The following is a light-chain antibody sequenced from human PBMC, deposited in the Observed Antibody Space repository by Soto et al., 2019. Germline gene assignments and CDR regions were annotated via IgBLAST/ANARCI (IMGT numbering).Light chain of an antibody. CDR2: GAS. Sequence: EIVLTQYTATLSLSPGERATLSCRASQSVSSSYLAWYQQKPGQAPRLLIYGASSRATGIPDRFSGSGSGTDFTLTISRLEPEDFAVYYCQQYGSSPLTFGGGSMV. CDR3: QQYGSSPLT. CDR1: QSVSSSY. V-gene: IGKV3-20*01. J-gene: IGKJ4*01.